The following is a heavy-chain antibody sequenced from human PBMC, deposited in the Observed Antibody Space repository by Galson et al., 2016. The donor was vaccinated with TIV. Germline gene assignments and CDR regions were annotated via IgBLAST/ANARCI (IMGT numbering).Heavy chain of an antibody. Sequence: QSGAEVKKPGESLKISCKASGYTFPTHWIGWVRQMPGKGLEWMGIIYPGDSDTRYSPSFQGQVTISADKSISTAYLQWSALRASDTAMYYCARSPADPQYSYYYIDVWGKGTTVTVSS. V-gene: IGHV5-51*03. CDR2: IYPGDSDT. CDR3: ARSPADPQYSYYYIDV. CDR1: GYTFPTHW. J-gene: IGHJ6*03.